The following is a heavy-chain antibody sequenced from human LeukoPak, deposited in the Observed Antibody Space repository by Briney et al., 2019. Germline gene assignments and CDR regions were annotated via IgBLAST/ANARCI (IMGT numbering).Heavy chain of an antibody. CDR3: VRGRGSYGWFDP. CDR2: ICGDGTAR. J-gene: IGHJ5*02. CDR1: GFTSSSYW. V-gene: IGHV3-74*01. D-gene: IGHD3-10*01. Sequence: GGSLRLSCAASGFTSSSYWMHWVRQVPGKGLVWVSRICGDGTARNYADSVKGRFTISRDDAKNTVDLQMNSLRGEDTAVYYCVRGRGSYGWFDPWGQGTLVTVSS.